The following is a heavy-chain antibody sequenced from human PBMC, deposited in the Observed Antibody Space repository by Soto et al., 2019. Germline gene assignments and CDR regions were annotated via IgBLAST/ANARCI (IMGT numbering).Heavy chain of an antibody. CDR3: ARVNSYYDSSGYYYRY. D-gene: IGHD3-22*01. J-gene: IGHJ4*02. CDR2: TNHSGST. V-gene: IGHV4-34*01. Sequence: PSETLSLTCAVYGGSFSGYYWSWIRQPPGKGLEWIGETNHSGSTNYNPSLKSRVTISVDTSKNQFSLKLSSVTAADTAVYYCARVNSYYDSSGYYYRYWGQGTLVTVSS. CDR1: GGSFSGYY.